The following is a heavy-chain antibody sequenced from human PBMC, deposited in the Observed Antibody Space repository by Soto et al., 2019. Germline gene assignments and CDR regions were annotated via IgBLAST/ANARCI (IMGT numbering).Heavy chain of an antibody. CDR3: ARGSVAGRRFDY. V-gene: IGHV1-46*01. Sequence: QVQLVQSGAEVENPGASMKVSCKSSGYTFTSYYIHWVRRAPGQGLEWMGIINPSGGSTSYAQKFQGRVTMTRDTSTSTVYMELSSLRSEDTAVYYCARGSVAGRRFDYWGQGTLVTVSS. D-gene: IGHD6-19*01. CDR2: INPSGGST. J-gene: IGHJ4*02. CDR1: GYTFTSYY.